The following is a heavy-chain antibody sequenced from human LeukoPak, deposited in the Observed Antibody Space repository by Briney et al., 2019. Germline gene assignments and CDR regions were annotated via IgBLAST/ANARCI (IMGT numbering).Heavy chain of an antibody. J-gene: IGHJ4*02. CDR3: ARVDDYGDYYFDY. CDR2: ISGSSGSI. D-gene: IGHD4-17*01. V-gene: IGHV3-48*02. Sequence: GGSLRLSCAASGFTFSRYSLNWVRQAPGKGLEWISYISGSSGSIHYADSVKGRFTISRDNAQNSLYLQMNSLRDEDTAVYYCARVDDYGDYYFDYWGQGTLVTVSS. CDR1: GFTFSRYS.